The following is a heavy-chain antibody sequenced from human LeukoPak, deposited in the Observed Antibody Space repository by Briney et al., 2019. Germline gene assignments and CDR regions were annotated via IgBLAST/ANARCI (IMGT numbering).Heavy chain of an antibody. CDR2: IYPGDSDT. D-gene: IGHD2-2*02. V-gene: IGHV5-51*01. Sequence: GGSLRLSCAASGFTFSVYSMNWVRQMHGKGLEWMGIIYPGDSDTRYSPSFQGQVTISADKSISTACLQRSSLKASDTAMYYCAEYRIEHCSSTSGCTDYYYYGMDVWGQGTTVTVS. J-gene: IGHJ6*02. CDR3: AEYRIEHCSSTSGCTDYYYYGMDV. CDR1: GFTFSVYS.